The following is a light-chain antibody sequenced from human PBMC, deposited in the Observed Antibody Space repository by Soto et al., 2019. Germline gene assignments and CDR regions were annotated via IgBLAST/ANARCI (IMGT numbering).Light chain of an antibody. CDR1: QDINKW. J-gene: IGKJ2*01. CDR2: AAS. CDR3: QQASSFPHT. V-gene: IGKV1-12*01. Sequence: DIQMTQSPSSVSAPVGDRVTISCRASQDINKWLAWYQQKPGKAPKLLISAASTLQSGVPSRFSGSGSGTEFTITIQSLQPDDIATYYCQQASSFPHTFGQGTKLEIK.